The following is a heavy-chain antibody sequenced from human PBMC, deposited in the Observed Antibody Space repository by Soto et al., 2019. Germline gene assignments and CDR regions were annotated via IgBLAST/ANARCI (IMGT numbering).Heavy chain of an antibody. CDR3: ARRQVVLPAALAP. V-gene: IGHV3-7*01. CDR1: GFTFSGYW. Sequence: TGGSLRLSCAASGFTFSGYWMSWVRQAPGKGLEWVANLNQDGSEKNYVDSVKGRFTISRDNAKNSLYLQMNSLRAADTAFYFCARRQVVLPAALAPWGQGILVTVSS. CDR2: LNQDGSEK. D-gene: IGHD2-2*01. J-gene: IGHJ4*02.